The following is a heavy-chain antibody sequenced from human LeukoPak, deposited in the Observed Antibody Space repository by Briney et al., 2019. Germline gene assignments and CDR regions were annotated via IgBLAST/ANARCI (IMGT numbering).Heavy chain of an antibody. D-gene: IGHD2-21*02. CDR2: IYYSGST. V-gene: IGHV4-31*03. CDR3: ARSRGDYYFDY. J-gene: IGHJ4*02. CDR1: GGSISSGGYC. Sequence: SETLSLTCTVSGGSISSGGYCWSWIRQHPGKGLEWIGYIYYSGSTYYNPSLKSRVTISVDTSKNQFSLKLSSVTAADTAVYYCARSRGDYYFDYWGQGTLVTVSS.